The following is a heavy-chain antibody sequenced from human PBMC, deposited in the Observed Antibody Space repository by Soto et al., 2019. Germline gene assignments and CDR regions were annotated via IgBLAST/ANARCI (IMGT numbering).Heavy chain of an antibody. V-gene: IGHV3-74*01. CDR1: RFTFSNYG. CDR2: IKSDVTTT. CDR3: VSENDYVGDYYYGMDV. J-gene: IGHJ6*02. Sequence: GGTLRLSCAASRFTFSNYGMHWVRKASGKGLVKISSIKSDVTTTTYTDTVKGRFTISRNNAKDTLYLRMNSLRAEDKGVYYCVSENDYVGDYYYGMDVWGQGTKVTVSS. D-gene: IGHD3-16*01.